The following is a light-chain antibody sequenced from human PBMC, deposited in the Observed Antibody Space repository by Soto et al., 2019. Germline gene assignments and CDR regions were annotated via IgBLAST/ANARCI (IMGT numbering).Light chain of an antibody. CDR2: EGS. CDR3: CSYAGSSTFPWV. Sequence: QPVLTQPASVSGSPGQSITISCTGTSSDVGSSSLVSWYQQYPGKAPKLMIYEGSKRPSGVSNRFSGSKSGNTASLTISGLQAEDEADYYCCSYAGSSTFPWVFGGGTKLTVL. V-gene: IGLV2-23*03. J-gene: IGLJ3*02. CDR1: SSDVGSSSL.